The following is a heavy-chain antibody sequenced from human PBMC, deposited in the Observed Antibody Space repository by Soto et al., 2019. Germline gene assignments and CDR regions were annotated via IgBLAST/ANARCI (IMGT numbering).Heavy chain of an antibody. J-gene: IGHJ4*02. D-gene: IGHD3-10*01. CDR3: AKGHPLWFGELLSLGSFDY. CDR1: GFTFSSYG. CDR2: ISYDGSNK. V-gene: IGHV3-30*18. Sequence: GGSLRLSCAASGFTFSSYGMHWVRQAPGKGLEWVAVISYDGSNKYYADSVKGRFTISRDNSKNTLYLQMNSLRAEDTAVYYCAKGHPLWFGELLSLGSFDYWGQGTLVTVSS.